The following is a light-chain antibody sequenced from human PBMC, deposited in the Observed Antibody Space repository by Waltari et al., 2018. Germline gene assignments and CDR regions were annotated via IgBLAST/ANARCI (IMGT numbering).Light chain of an antibody. V-gene: IGKV1-8*01. CDR2: AAS. Sequence: AIRMTQSPSSFSASTGDRVTITCRASQGISSYLAWYQQKPGRVPKLLMSAASTLHSGVPSRSTGSGSGTDFTLTINCLQSDDFATYYCQQYYTYPRTFGQGTKVEIK. J-gene: IGKJ1*01. CDR3: QQYYTYPRT. CDR1: QGISSY.